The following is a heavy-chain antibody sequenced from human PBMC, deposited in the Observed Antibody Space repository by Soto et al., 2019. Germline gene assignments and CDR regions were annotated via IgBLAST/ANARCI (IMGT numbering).Heavy chain of an antibody. Sequence: EVQLLESGGGLVQPGGSLRLSCAASGFTFSSYAMSWVRQAPGKGLEWVSAISGSGGSTYYADSVKGRFTISRDNSKNTLYLQMNSLRAEDTAVYYCARNSGSYYYYMDVWGKGTTVTVSS. V-gene: IGHV3-23*01. D-gene: IGHD5-12*01. CDR3: ARNSGSYYYYMDV. J-gene: IGHJ6*03. CDR2: ISGSGGST. CDR1: GFTFSSYA.